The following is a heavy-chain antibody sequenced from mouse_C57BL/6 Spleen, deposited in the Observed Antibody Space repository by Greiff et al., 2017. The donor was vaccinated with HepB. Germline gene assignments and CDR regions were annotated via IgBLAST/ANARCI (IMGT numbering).Heavy chain of an antibody. Sequence: VQLQQSGPELVKPGASVKISCKASGYAFSSSWMNWVKQRPGKGLEWIGRIYPGDGDTNYNGKFKGKATLTADKSSSTAYMQLSSLTSEDSAVYFGAREGAHDVDDGGQGTTLTVSS. V-gene: IGHV1-82*01. CDR1: GYAFSSSW. CDR3: AREGAHDVDD. J-gene: IGHJ2*01. D-gene: IGHD2-12*01. CDR2: IYPGDGDT.